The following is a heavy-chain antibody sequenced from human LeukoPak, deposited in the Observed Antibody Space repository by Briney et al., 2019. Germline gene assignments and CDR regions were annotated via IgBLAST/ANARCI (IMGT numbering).Heavy chain of an antibody. V-gene: IGHV4-59*01. CDR1: GGSISSYY. CDR2: IYYSGGT. J-gene: IGHJ3*01. D-gene: IGHD2-15*01. Sequence: PSETLSLTCTVSGGSISSYYWSWLRQPPGKGLGWLGYIYYSGGTNYNPSLKSRVTISVDTSKIHFSLKLSSVTAADTAAYYCARHRGGFDLWGQGTMVTVSS. CDR3: ARHRGGFDL.